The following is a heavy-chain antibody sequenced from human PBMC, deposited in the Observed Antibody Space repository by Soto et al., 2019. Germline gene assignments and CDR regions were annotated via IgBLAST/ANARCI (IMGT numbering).Heavy chain of an antibody. D-gene: IGHD6-13*01. CDR3: ARQVRQLGLNWFDP. CDR1: GCTFSSYA. J-gene: IGHJ5*02. V-gene: IGHV1-69*13. CDR2: IIPIFGTA. Sequence: SVKLSCKASGCTFSSYAISCVRQAPGQGLEWMGGIIPIFGTANYAQKFQGRVTITADESTSTAYMELSSLRSEDTAVYYCARQVRQLGLNWFDPWGQGTLVTSPQ.